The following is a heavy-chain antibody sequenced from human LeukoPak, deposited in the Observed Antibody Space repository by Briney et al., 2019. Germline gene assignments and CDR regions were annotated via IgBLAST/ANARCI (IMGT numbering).Heavy chain of an antibody. J-gene: IGHJ4*02. CDR3: ARVAGSWYAWGFDY. Sequence: GGSLRLSCAASGFTFSDYKMNWVRQAPGKGLEWVSSISSSSSYIYYADSVKGRFTISRDNAKNSLYLQMNSLRAEDTAVYYCARVAGSWYAWGFDYWGQGTLVTVSS. CDR2: ISSSSSYI. V-gene: IGHV3-21*01. D-gene: IGHD6-13*01. CDR1: GFTFSDYK.